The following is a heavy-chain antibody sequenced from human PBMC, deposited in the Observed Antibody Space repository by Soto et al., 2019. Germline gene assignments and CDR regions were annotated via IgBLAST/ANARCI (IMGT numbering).Heavy chain of an antibody. CDR3: TKEYIVGTTWGYFES. V-gene: IGHV3-30*18. Sequence: QVQLVQSGGGVVQPGRSLRLSCVASGFIFSTYGMHWVRQVPGKGLEWVAHISYDGSNEYYADSVKGRFTVARDNAKNTLDLQMNGLITEDTALYYCTKEYIVGTTWGYFESWGQGALVIVSS. CDR2: ISYDGSNE. CDR1: GFIFSTYG. J-gene: IGHJ4*02. D-gene: IGHD1-1*01.